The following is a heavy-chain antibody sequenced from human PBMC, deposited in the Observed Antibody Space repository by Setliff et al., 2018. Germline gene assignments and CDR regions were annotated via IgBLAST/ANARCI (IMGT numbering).Heavy chain of an antibody. CDR2: IDWDGDK. D-gene: IGHD1-7*01. CDR3: ARSRYELPHYYFDY. J-gene: IGHJ4*02. CDR1: GFSLTTSGTC. V-gene: IGHV2-70*11. Sequence: SGPTLVNPTQTLTLTCTFSGFSLTTSGTCVTWIRQPPGKALEWLARIDWDGDKYYNTSLRTRLTLSKDTSKSQVFLTMTNMDPVDTATYYCARSRYELPHYYFDYCGQGILVTVSS.